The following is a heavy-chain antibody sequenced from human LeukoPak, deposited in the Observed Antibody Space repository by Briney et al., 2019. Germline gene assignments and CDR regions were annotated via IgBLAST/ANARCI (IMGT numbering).Heavy chain of an antibody. Sequence: ASVKVSCKASGYTFTSYYMHWVRQAPGQGLEWMGIINPSGGSTSYAQKFQGRVTMTRDTSTSTVYMELSSLRSEDTAVYYCARWFPAMTHYDSSGYYWNYWGQGTLVTVSS. D-gene: IGHD3-22*01. CDR1: GYTFTSYY. CDR3: ARWFPAMTHYDSSGYYWNY. V-gene: IGHV1-46*01. CDR2: INPSGGST. J-gene: IGHJ4*02.